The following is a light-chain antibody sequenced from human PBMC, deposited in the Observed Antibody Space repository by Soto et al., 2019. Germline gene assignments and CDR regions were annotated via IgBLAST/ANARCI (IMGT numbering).Light chain of an antibody. Sequence: DIQMTQSPSSLSASIGDRVTITCRASQGIGNSLAWYQEKPGKVPKALIYAATSLPSGVPSRFSGSGSGTDFTLTISSLQPEDVATYYCQQYNSLPCTFGPGTKVDIK. J-gene: IGKJ3*01. CDR3: QQYNSLPCT. V-gene: IGKV1-27*01. CDR1: QGIGNS. CDR2: AAT.